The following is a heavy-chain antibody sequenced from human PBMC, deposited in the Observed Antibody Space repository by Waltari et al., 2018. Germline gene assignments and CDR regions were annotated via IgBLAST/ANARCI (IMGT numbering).Heavy chain of an antibody. D-gene: IGHD2-15*01. CDR3: VRNGLGYCTSSTCYKNDD. J-gene: IGHJ4*02. Sequence: QVQLQESGPGLVRPSETVSLTCTVSGHLINTGYYWGWVRQTPGKGLQWIATVYHGGDTYYNPSLESRVTISLDTSKNQFFLKLTSVTAEDTAIYYCVRNGLGYCTSSTCYKNDDWGQGTLVTVSS. V-gene: IGHV4-38-2*02. CDR1: GHLINTGYY. CDR2: VYHGGDT.